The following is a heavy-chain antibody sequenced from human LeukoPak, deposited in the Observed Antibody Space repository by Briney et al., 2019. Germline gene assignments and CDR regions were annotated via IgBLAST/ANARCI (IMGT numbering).Heavy chain of an antibody. D-gene: IGHD3-3*01. J-gene: IGHJ3*02. V-gene: IGHV5-51*01. CDR1: GYSFTNYW. Sequence: GESLKISCEGSGYSFTNYWIGWVRLMPGKGLEWMGIIYPGDSDTRYSPSFLGQVTISADKSISTAYLQWSSLKASDTAMYYCARHIQSGYLDAFDIWGQGTLVTVSS. CDR2: IYPGDSDT. CDR3: ARHIQSGYLDAFDI.